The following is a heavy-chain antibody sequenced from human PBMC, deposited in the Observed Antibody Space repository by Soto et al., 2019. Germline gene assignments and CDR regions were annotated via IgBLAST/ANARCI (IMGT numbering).Heavy chain of an antibody. Sequence: ASVKVSCKASGYTFTSYAMHWVRQAPGQRLEWMGWINAGNGSTKYSQKFQGRVTITRDTSASTAYMELSSLRSEDTAVYYCARHNEDSSGFYYYYYGMDVCGQGTTVSVSS. J-gene: IGHJ6*02. D-gene: IGHD6-19*01. CDR3: ARHNEDSSGFYYYYYGMDV. CDR1: GYTFTSYA. V-gene: IGHV1-3*01. CDR2: INAGNGST.